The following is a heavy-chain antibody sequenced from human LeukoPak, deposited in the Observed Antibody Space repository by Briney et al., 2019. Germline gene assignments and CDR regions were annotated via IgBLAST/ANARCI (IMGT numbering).Heavy chain of an antibody. D-gene: IGHD3-16*01. Sequence: ASVKVSCKASGYTFTGYYMHWVRQAPGQGLEWMGWINPNSGGTNYAQKFQGRVTMTRATSISTAYMELSKLRSDGTAVYYCARDGMGGTNWFDPWGQGTLVTVSS. CDR3: ARDGMGGTNWFDP. J-gene: IGHJ5*02. CDR1: GYTFTGYY. V-gene: IGHV1-2*02. CDR2: INPNSGGT.